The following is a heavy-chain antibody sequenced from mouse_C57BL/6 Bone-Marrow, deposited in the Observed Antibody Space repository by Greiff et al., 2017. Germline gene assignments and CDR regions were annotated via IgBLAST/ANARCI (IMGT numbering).Heavy chain of an antibody. CDR1: GYTFTSYG. CDR2: MYPRSGNT. CDR3: AREGLLLKQLDV. D-gene: IGHD2-12*01. V-gene: IGHV1-81*01. J-gene: IGHJ1*03. Sequence: VKLVESGAELARPGASVKLSCKASGYTFTSYGISWVKQRTGQGLEWIGEMYPRSGNTYYNEKFKGKATLTADKSSSTAYMELRSLTSEDSAVYFCAREGLLLKQLDVWGTGTTVTVSS.